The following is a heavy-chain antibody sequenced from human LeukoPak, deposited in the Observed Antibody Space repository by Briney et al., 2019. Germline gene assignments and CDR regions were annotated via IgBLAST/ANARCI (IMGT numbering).Heavy chain of an antibody. CDR3: ARHPTITGTTGLSFDP. V-gene: IGHV1-69*04. D-gene: IGHD1-20*01. J-gene: IGHJ5*02. CDR2: IIPILGIA. CDR1: GCTFSSYA. Sequence: ASVKVSCKASGCTFSSYAISWVRQAPGQGLEWMGSIIPILGIANYAQKFQGRVTITADKSTSTAYMELSSLRSEDTAVYYCARHPTITGTTGLSFDPWGQGTLVTVSS.